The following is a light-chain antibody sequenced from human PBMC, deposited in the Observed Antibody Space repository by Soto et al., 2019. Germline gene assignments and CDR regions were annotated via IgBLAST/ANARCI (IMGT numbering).Light chain of an antibody. J-gene: IGLJ1*01. CDR2: EVG. CDR1: ISDVGAFNY. Sequence: QSALTQPASVSGSPGQSLTISCTGTISDVGAFNYVSWYLQYPGKAPKLMIYEVGNRPSGVSNRFSGSKSGNTASLTISGLQAEDEADYYCCSYASGSIYVFGTGTQLTVL. V-gene: IGLV2-14*01. CDR3: CSYASGSIYV.